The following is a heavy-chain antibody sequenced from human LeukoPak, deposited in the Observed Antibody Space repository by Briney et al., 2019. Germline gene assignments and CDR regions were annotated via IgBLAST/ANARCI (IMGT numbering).Heavy chain of an antibody. J-gene: IGHJ4*02. CDR2: INHSGST. D-gene: IGHD1-26*01. CDR1: GGSFSGYY. V-gene: IGHV4-34*01. Sequence: SETLSLTCAVYGGSFSGYYWSWIRQPPGKGLEWIGEINHSGSTNYNPSLKSRVTILVDTSKNQFSLKLSSVTAADTAVYYCARRAAYSGSYPYWGQGTLVTVSS. CDR3: ARRAAYSGSYPY.